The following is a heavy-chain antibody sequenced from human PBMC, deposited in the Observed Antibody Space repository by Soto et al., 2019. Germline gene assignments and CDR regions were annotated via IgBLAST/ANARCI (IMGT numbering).Heavy chain of an antibody. CDR2: ISAYNGNT. V-gene: IGHV1-18*01. CDR1: GFTFTTYG. Sequence: QVQLVQSGAEVKKPGASVKVSCKASGFTFTTYGFTWVRQAPGQGLEWMGWISAYNGNTNYAQKFQGRVTTTTDTSTSTVYLELSSLTSDDTAVYFCARGVRDGMDFWGQGTTVTLSS. J-gene: IGHJ6*02. D-gene: IGHD6-13*01. CDR3: ARGVRDGMDF.